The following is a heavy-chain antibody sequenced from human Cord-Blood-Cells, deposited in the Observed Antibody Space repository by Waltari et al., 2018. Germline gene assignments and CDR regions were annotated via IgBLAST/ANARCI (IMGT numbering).Heavy chain of an antibody. CDR2: IIPIFGTA. CDR3: AREGRRLRYFAWLFPLGY. J-gene: IGHJ4*02. V-gene: IGHV1-69*01. Sequence: QVQLVQSGAEVKKPGSSVKVSCKASGGTFSSYAIRWVRQAPRQGLEWMGGIIPIFGTANYAQKFQGRVTITADESTSTAYMELSSLRSEDTAVYYCAREGRRLRYFAWLFPLGYWGQGTLVTVSS. CDR1: GGTFSSYA. D-gene: IGHD3-9*01.